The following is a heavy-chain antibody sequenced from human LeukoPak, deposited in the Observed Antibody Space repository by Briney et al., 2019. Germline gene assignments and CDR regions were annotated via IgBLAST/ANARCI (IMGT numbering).Heavy chain of an antibody. Sequence: SETLSLTCTVSGVSISSSNSYWGWIRQPPGKGLEWIGGIYYSGNTYYNASLKSQVSISIDTSKNQFSLKLSSVTAADTAVYYCARLPHSSGWAYFDPWGQGTLVTVSS. CDR2: IYYSGNT. CDR3: ARLPHSSGWAYFDP. CDR1: GVSISSSNSY. V-gene: IGHV4-39*07. J-gene: IGHJ5*02. D-gene: IGHD6-19*01.